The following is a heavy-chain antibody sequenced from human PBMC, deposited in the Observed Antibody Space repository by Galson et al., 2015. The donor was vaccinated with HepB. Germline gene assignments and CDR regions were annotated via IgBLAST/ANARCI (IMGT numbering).Heavy chain of an antibody. CDR3: AIAPIVPAAIFWFDP. Sequence: SVKVSCKASGYTFSSHTIHWVRQAPGQRLEWMGWINTGNGITRYSQKFQDRVTFTRDTSASTAYMELSSLRSEDTAVYYCAIAPIVPAAIFWFDPWGQGTLVTVSS. J-gene: IGHJ5*02. CDR1: GYTFSSHT. D-gene: IGHD2-2*01. V-gene: IGHV1-3*04. CDR2: INTGNGIT.